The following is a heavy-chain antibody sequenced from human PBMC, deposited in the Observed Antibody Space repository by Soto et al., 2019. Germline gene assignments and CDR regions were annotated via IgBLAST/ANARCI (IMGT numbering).Heavy chain of an antibody. CDR3: ASLEYYYGWGIPYGMDV. D-gene: IGHD3-10*01. V-gene: IGHV1-69*06. CDR1: GGTFSSYA. CDR2: IIPIFGTA. Sequence: QVQLVQSGAEVKKPGSSVKVSCKASGGTFSSYAISWVRQAPGQGLEWMGGIIPIFGTANYAQKFQGRVTITADNSTSTAYMELSSLRSEDTAVYYCASLEYYYGWGIPYGMDVWGQGTTVTVSS. J-gene: IGHJ6*02.